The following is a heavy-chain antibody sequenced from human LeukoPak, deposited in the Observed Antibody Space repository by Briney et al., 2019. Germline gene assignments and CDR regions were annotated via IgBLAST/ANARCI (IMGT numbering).Heavy chain of an antibody. CDR2: IYYSGST. V-gene: IGHV4-59*01. CDR3: ARDFSYSSSWYWYFDL. D-gene: IGHD6-13*01. Sequence: SGTLSLTCTVSGGSISSYYWSWIRQPPGKGLEWIGYIYYSGSTNYNPSLKSRVTISVDTSKNQFSLKLSSVTAADTAVYYCARDFSYSSSWYWYFDLWGRGTLVTVSS. CDR1: GGSISSYY. J-gene: IGHJ2*01.